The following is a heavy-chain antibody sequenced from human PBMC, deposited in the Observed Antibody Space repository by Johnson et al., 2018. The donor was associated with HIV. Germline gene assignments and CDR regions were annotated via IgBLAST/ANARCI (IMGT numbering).Heavy chain of an antibody. CDR3: ARDSWGIAARPEVWRSFDI. J-gene: IGHJ3*02. CDR2: ISWNSGSI. Sequence: VQLVESGGGLIQPGGSLRLSCAASGFTVSSNYMHWVRQAPGKGLEWVSGISWNSGSIGYADSVKGRFTISRDNAKNSLYLQMNSLRAEDTAVYYCARDSWGIAARPEVWRSFDIWGQGTMVTVSS. V-gene: IGHV3-9*01. D-gene: IGHD6-6*01. CDR1: GFTVSSNY.